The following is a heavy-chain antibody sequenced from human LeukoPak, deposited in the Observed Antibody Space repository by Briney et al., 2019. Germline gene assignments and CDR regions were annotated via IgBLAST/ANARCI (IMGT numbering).Heavy chain of an antibody. J-gene: IGHJ4*02. CDR2: INPNSGGT. D-gene: IGHD2-8*02. CDR1: GYTFTSCD. Sequence: GASVKVSCKASGYTFTSCDINWVRQAPGQGLEWLGWINPNSGGTNYAQKFQGRVTMTRDTSINTAYMELSSLRSDDTALYYCAKDTFTGGTYYSAYWGQGTLVTVSS. V-gene: IGHV1-2*02. CDR3: AKDTFTGGTYYSAY.